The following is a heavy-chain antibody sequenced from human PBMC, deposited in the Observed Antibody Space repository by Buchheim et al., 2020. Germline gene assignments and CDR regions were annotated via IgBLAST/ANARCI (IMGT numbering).Heavy chain of an antibody. Sequence: QVQLQESGPGLVKPSETLSLTCTVSGGSISNYYWTWIRQPPGKGLEWIGYIYYSGSTNYNPSLKSRVTISVDTSKNQFSLKLSSVTAADTAVCYCARGYGSTKFDYWGQGTL. CDR1: GGSISNYY. CDR3: ARGYGSTKFDY. V-gene: IGHV4-59*01. D-gene: IGHD6-13*01. CDR2: IYYSGST. J-gene: IGHJ4*02.